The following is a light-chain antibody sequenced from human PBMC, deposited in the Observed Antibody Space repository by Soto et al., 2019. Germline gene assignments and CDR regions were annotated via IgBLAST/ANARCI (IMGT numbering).Light chain of an antibody. V-gene: IGKV1-6*01. Sequence: ASQMTQSPSSLSASVGDRVTITCRASQGISTDLGWYQQKPGKAPKLLIYAASRLQSGVPSRFSGSGSGTDFTLTISSLQPEDFATYYCLQDYNYPWTFGQGTKVEIK. J-gene: IGKJ1*01. CDR3: LQDYNYPWT. CDR1: QGISTD. CDR2: AAS.